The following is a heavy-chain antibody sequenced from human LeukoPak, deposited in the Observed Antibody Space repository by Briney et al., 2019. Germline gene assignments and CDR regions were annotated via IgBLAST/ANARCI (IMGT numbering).Heavy chain of an antibody. CDR2: IYYSGST. V-gene: IGHV4-31*03. J-gene: IGHJ1*01. Sequence: PSRTLSLTCTVSGGSISSGGYYWSWIRQHPGKGLEWIGYIYYSGSTYYNPSLKSRVTISVDTSKNQFSLKLSSVTAADTAVYYCARGRGDYTGVEYFQHWGQGTLVTVSS. CDR3: ARGRGDYTGVEYFQH. CDR1: GGSISSGGYY. D-gene: IGHD4-17*01.